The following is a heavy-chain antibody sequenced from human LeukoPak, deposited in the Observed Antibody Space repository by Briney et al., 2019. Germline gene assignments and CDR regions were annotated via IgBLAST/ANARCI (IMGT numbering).Heavy chain of an antibody. Sequence: PSETLSLTCAVYGGSFSGYYWSWIRQPPGKGLEWIGEINHSGSTNYNPSLKSRVTISVDTSKNQFSLKLSSVTAADTGVYYCARGESTTATEPAPDGPFDIWGQGTMVTVSS. V-gene: IGHV4-34*01. CDR1: GGSFSGYY. CDR2: INHSGST. J-gene: IGHJ3*02. CDR3: ARGESTTATEPAPDGPFDI. D-gene: IGHD4-17*01.